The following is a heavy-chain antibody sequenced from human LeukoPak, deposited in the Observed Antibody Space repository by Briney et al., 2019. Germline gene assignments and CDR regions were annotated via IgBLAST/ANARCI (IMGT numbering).Heavy chain of an antibody. V-gene: IGHV4-34*01. J-gene: IGHJ3*02. CDR3: ARGPYSYDSSGAFDI. Sequence: SETLSLTCAVYGGSFSGYYWSWIRQPPGKGLEWIGEINHSGSSNYNPSLKSRVTISVDTSKNQFSLKLSSVTAADTAVYFCARGPYSYDSSGAFDIWGQGTMVTVSS. D-gene: IGHD3-22*01. CDR1: GGSFSGYY. CDR2: INHSGSS.